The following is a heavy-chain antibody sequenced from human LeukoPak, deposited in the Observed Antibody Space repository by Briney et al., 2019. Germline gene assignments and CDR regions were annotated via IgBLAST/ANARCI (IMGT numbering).Heavy chain of an antibody. Sequence: SETLSLTCTVSGGSISSSSYYWSWLRQPAGKGLEWIGRISASGSTRYDPSLKSRVTMSVDTSKNQFSLKLTSVTAADTAVYFCARGMAAAYDYNWFDPWGQGTLVTVSS. CDR2: ISASGST. J-gene: IGHJ5*02. CDR3: ARGMAAAYDYNWFDP. D-gene: IGHD5-12*01. CDR1: GGSISSSSYY. V-gene: IGHV4-61*02.